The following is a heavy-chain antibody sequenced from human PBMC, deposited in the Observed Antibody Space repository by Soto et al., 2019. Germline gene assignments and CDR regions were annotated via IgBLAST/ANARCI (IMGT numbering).Heavy chain of an antibody. Sequence: EVQLLESGGGLVQPGGSLRLSCAASGFTCRNYAMSWARQAPGKGLEWVSAISGSGGTTHYADAVKGRFTISRDNSKNTLYLQMTSLRVEDTAVYYCAKDCSSTSCYAFDYWGLGSLVTVSS. V-gene: IGHV3-23*01. CDR1: GFTCRNYA. D-gene: IGHD2-2*01. CDR2: ISGSGGTT. J-gene: IGHJ4*02. CDR3: AKDCSSTSCYAFDY.